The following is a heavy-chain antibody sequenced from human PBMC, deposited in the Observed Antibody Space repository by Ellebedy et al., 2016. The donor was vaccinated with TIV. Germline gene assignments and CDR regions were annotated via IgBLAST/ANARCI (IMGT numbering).Heavy chain of an antibody. CDR2: INHSGST. J-gene: IGHJ6*02. V-gene: IGHV4-34*01. D-gene: IGHD3-22*01. Sequence: SETLSLXXAVYGGSFSGYYWSWIRQPPGKGLERIGEINHSGSTNYNPSLKSRVTISVDTSKNQFSLKLSSVTAADTAVYYCARGVRYDSSGYYYDYYYYYGMDVWGQGTTVTVSS. CDR3: ARGVRYDSSGYYYDYYYYYGMDV. CDR1: GGSFSGYY.